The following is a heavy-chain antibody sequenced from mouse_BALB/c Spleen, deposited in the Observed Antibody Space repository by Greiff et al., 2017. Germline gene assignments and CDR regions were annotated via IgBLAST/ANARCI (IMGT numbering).Heavy chain of an antibody. V-gene: IGHV1-4*01. Sequence: QVQLKESGAELARPGASVKMSCKASGYTFTSYTMHWVKQRPGQGLEWIGYINPSSGYTNYNQKFKDKATLTADKSSSTAYMQLSSLTSEDSAVYYCARSGTTRDYAMDYWGQGTSVTVSS. D-gene: IGHD1-1*01. CDR3: ARSGTTRDYAMDY. CDR2: INPSSGYT. J-gene: IGHJ4*01. CDR1: GYTFTSYT.